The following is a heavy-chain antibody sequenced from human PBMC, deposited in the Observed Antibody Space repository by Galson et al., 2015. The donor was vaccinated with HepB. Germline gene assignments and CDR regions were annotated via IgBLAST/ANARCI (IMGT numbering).Heavy chain of an antibody. CDR3: ATFPPFRSSQYYYYMDV. J-gene: IGHJ6*03. Sequence: VKVSCKVSGYTFTDYYMHWMQQAPGKGLEWMGLVDPEDGETIYAEKFQGRVTITADTSTDTAYMELSSLRSEDTAVYYCATFPPFRSSQYYYYMDVWGKGTTVTVSS. CDR1: GYTFTDYY. CDR2: VDPEDGET. V-gene: IGHV1-69-2*01.